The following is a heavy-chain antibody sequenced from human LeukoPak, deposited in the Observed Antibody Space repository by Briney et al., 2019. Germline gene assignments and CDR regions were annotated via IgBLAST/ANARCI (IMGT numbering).Heavy chain of an antibody. Sequence: SETLSLTCSVSGGSISSYYWSWIRQPPGKGLEWIGYIYYSGSTNYNPSLKSRVTISVDTSKNQFSLKLSSVTAADTAVYYCASQDRSGWYPMDVWGQGTTVTVSS. CDR2: IYYSGST. CDR3: ASQDRSGWYPMDV. D-gene: IGHD6-19*01. J-gene: IGHJ6*02. CDR1: GGSISSYY. V-gene: IGHV4-59*01.